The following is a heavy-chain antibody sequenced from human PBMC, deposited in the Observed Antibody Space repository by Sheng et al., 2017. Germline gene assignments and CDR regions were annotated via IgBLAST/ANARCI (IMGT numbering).Heavy chain of an antibody. D-gene: IGHD2-8*01. CDR1: GGSFSGYY. J-gene: IGHJ5*01. CDR3: ARRSRPPGYCPHGVCYTRWFDS. CDR2: INDGGST. Sequence: QVQLQQWGAGLLKPSETLSLTCAVYGGSFSGYYWSWIRQAPGKGLEWIGEINDGGSTNYNPSLESRVTTSVDTTRKQFSLKLNSLTAADTAVYYCARRSRPPGYCPHGVCYTRWFDSWGQGPWSPSP. V-gene: IGHV4-34*01.